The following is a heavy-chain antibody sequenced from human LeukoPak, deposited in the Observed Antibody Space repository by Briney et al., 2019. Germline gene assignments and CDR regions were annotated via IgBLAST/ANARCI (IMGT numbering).Heavy chain of an antibody. D-gene: IGHD3-10*01. Sequence: GGSLRLSCAASGFTVSSNYMSWVRQAPGKGLEWGSVIYSGGSTYYPDSVKGRFTIPRDNSKNTLYLQMNSLRAEDTVVYYCARDDQSHPLMVGAFDIWGQGTMVTVSS. CDR1: GFTVSSNY. V-gene: IGHV3-53*01. CDR3: ARDDQSHPLMVGAFDI. J-gene: IGHJ3*02. CDR2: IYSGGST.